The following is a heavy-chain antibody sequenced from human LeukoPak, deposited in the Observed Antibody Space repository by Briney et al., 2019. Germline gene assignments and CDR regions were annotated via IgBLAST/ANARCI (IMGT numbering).Heavy chain of an antibody. CDR1: GFTFSDYY. CDR2: ISSSGRII. J-gene: IGHJ1*01. CDR3: AAAPNYFDSSGQIVYFQH. V-gene: IGHV3-11*01. D-gene: IGHD3-22*01. Sequence: GGSLRLSCAASGFTFSDYYMSWIRQAPGKGLEWVSFISSSGRIIYFADSVKGRFTISRDNAKNSLYLQMNSLRAGDTAVYYCAAAPNYFDSSGQIVYFQHWGQGTLVTVSS.